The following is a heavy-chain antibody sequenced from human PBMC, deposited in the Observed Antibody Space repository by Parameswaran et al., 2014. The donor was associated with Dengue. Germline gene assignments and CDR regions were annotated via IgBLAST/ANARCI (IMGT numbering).Heavy chain of an antibody. Sequence: PGKGLEWIGSIYYSGSTYYNPSLKSRVTISVDTSKNQFSLKLSSVTAADTAVYYCAASSSGLFAFDIWGQGTMVTVSS. CDR3: AASSSGLFAFDI. D-gene: IGHD6-6*01. J-gene: IGHJ3*02. V-gene: IGHV4-39*01. CDR2: IYYSGST.